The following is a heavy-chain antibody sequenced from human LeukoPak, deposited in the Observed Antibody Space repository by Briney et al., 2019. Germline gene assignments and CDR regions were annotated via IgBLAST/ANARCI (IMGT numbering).Heavy chain of an antibody. CDR3: ARESMRYGLGFDY. J-gene: IGHJ4*02. CDR1: GYSISTGYY. CDR2: IYHSGST. D-gene: IGHD3-10*01. Sequence: SETLSLTCTVSGYSISTGYYWDWIRQPPGEGLEWIGSIYHSGSTNYNPSLKSRVTISVDKSKNQFSLKLSSVTAADTAVYYCARESMRYGLGFDYWGQGTLVTVSS. V-gene: IGHV4-38-2*02.